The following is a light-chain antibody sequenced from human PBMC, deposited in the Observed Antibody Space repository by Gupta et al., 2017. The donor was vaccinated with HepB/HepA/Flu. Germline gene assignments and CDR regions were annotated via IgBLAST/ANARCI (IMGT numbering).Light chain of an antibody. V-gene: IGLV2-8*01. Sequence: QSALTQPPSASGSPGQSVTISCTGTSSDVGDYNYVSWYQQHPGKAPKLRIDEVSKRPSGVPDRFSGSKAGKKASLTVSGLQAEDEAEEYGDLYEGCNNFMVFGGGTKLTVL. CDR3: DLYEGCNNFMV. J-gene: IGLJ2*01. CDR2: EVS. CDR1: SSDVGDYNY.